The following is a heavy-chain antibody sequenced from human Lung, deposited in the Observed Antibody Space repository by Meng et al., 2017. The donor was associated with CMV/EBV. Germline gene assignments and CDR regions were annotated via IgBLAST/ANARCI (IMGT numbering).Heavy chain of an antibody. V-gene: IGHV3-7*01. CDR1: GFTLSSYW. J-gene: IGHJ4*01. Sequence: GEXXKISCATSGFTLSSYWMSWVRQAPGKGLEWLAKIGRDGSETDYVDSLEGRFTISRDNAKNSLYLQMNSLRAEDTAVYYCARYFCESGSCFIDYLGHGXLVTVSS. D-gene: IGHD2-15*01. CDR3: ARYFCESGSCFIDY. CDR2: IGRDGSET.